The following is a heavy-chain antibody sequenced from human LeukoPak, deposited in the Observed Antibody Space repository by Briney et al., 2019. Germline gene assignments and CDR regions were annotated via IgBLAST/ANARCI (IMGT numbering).Heavy chain of an antibody. CDR2: ISGSGGST. V-gene: IGHV3-23*01. J-gene: IGHJ5*02. CDR3: AKDPTYYDYVWEPGDDP. Sequence: GGSLRLSCAASGFTFSSYAMSWVRQAPGKGLEWVSAISGSGGSTYYADSVKGRFTISRDNSKNTLYLQMNSLRAEDTAVYYCAKDPTYYDYVWEPGDDPWGQGTLVTVSS. CDR1: GFTFSSYA. D-gene: IGHD3-16*01.